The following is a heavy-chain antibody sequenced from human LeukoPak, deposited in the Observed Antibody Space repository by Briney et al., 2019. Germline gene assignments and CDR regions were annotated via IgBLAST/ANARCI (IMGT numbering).Heavy chain of an antibody. CDR3: ANAYGDYAY. CDR2: ISGSGGTT. CDR1: GFTFSSYA. J-gene: IGHJ4*02. Sequence: GGSLRLSCAASGFTFSSYAMSWVRQAPGKGLEWVSVISGSGGTTYYADSVKGRFTISRDNSKNALYLQMNSLRAEDTAIYYCANAYGDYAYWGQGTLVTVSS. V-gene: IGHV3-23*01. D-gene: IGHD4-17*01.